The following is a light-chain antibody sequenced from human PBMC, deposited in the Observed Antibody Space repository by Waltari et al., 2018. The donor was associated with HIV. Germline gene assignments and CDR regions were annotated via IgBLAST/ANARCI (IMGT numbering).Light chain of an antibody. Sequence: QSALAQPASVSGSPGQSITISCTGTSSDVGGYNYVSWYQQHPDNVPRLMIYEVSHRPSGISSRFFGSKSGYTASLTISGLQPDDEAYYYCSSYTSSSSLDVVFGGGTKLTVL. CDR2: EVS. CDR3: SSYTSSSSLDVV. J-gene: IGLJ2*01. V-gene: IGLV2-14*03. CDR1: SSDVGGYNY.